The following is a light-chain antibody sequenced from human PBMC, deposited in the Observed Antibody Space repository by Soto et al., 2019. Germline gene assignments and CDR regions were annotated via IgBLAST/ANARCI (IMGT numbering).Light chain of an antibody. Sequence: QSVLTQPASVSGSPGQSITISCTGTSSDVGSYTLVSWYQQHPGKAPKLMIYEASKRPSGVSSRFSGSKSGYTASLTISGLQTEDEADYYCCSYAGSRTYVFGTGTKVTVL. CDR3: CSYAGSRTYV. CDR1: SSDVGSYTL. CDR2: EAS. J-gene: IGLJ1*01. V-gene: IGLV2-23*01.